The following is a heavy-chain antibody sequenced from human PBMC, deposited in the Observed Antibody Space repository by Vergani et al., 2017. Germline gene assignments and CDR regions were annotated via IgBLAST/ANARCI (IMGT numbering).Heavy chain of an antibody. V-gene: IGHV3-30-3*01. CDR3: VRDRGLCAGGRCYTEAWDY. D-gene: IGHD2-2*02. CDR2: ISFDGTNE. CDR1: GFALNRHA. J-gene: IGHJ4*02. Sequence: QVQLVESGGGVVQPGTSLRLSCVVSGFALNRHAMYWVRRAQGKGLEWVVGISFDGTNEYYPDLVKGRFTISRDIAKNTLYLQVRSLRLEDTGVYHCVRDRGLCAGGRCYTEAWDYWGQGTPVTVSS.